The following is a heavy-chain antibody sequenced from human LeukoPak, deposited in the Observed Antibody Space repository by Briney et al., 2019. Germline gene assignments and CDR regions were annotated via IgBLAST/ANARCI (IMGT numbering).Heavy chain of an antibody. CDR2: INPNSGGT. D-gene: IGHD3-3*01. CDR1: GYTFTGYY. CDR3: ARGYYDFWSGYYFGDFNT. Sequence: ASVKVSCKASGYTFTGYYMHWVRQAPGQGLEWMGWINPNSGGTNYAQKFQGRVTITRDTSLSTAYMELSRLRSHDTAVYYSARGYYDFWSGYYFGDFNTWGQGELVSASP. J-gene: IGHJ4*02. V-gene: IGHV1-2*02.